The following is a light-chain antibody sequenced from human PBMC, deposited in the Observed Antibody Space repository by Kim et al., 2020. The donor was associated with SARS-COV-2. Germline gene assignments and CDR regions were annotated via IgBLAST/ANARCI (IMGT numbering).Light chain of an antibody. CDR3: QQYGNSPAT. CDR2: GAF. J-gene: IGKJ4*01. CDR1: QSINVNY. Sequence: PGERATLSCRASQSINVNYLAWYQQKPGQTPRLLTYGAFTRVTDIPDRFSGSGCGTDFTLTISRLEPEDFAVYYCQQYGNSPATFGGGTKV. V-gene: IGKV3-20*01.